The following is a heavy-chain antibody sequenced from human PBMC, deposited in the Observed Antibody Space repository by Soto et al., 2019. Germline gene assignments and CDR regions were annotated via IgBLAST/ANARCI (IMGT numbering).Heavy chain of an antibody. CDR2: ISTYNSNT. V-gene: IGHV1-18*01. J-gene: IGHJ6*02. CDR3: AREGFCSSGSCALYSHDYFGMDV. CDR1: GYTFARYG. Sequence: QVQLVQSGAEVMKPGASVKVSCKASGYTFARYGISWVRQAPGQGPEWMGWISTYNSNTNYARKFQGRVSLTTDTPTNTAYMELRSLTPDDTALYYCAREGFCSSGSCALYSHDYFGMDVWGQGTTVTVSS. D-gene: IGHD2-15*01.